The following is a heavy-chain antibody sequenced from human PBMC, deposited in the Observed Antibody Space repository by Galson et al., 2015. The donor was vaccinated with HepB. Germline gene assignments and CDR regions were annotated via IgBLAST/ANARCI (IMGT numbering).Heavy chain of an antibody. CDR1: GFTFSVYW. D-gene: IGHD6-13*01. CDR2: INSDGSTT. Sequence: SLRLSCAASGFTFSVYWIQWVRQPPEKGLAWVSHINSDGSTTSHADSVKGRFTISRDNARDTVYLQLNSLRAEDTAVYYCARTLRIAPDPQRAWEFFSYGLDVWGQGTTVTVSS. CDR3: ARTLRIAPDPQRAWEFFSYGLDV. V-gene: IGHV3-74*01. J-gene: IGHJ6*02.